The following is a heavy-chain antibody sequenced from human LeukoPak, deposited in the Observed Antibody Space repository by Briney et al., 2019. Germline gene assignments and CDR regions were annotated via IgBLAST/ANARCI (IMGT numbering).Heavy chain of an antibody. CDR2: MNPNSGNT. Sequence: ASVKVSCKASGYTFTSYDINWVRQATGQGLEWMGWMNPNSGNTGYAQKFQGRVTMTRNTSISTAYMELSSVTAADTAVYYCASHRRSHGSEYWGQGTLVTVSS. D-gene: IGHD3-10*01. CDR3: ASHRRSHGSEY. V-gene: IGHV1-8*01. CDR1: GYTFTSYD. J-gene: IGHJ4*02.